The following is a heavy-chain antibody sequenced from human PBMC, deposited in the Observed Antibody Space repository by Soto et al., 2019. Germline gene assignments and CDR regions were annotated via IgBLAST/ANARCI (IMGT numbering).Heavy chain of an antibody. CDR1: GFTFSDYA. D-gene: IGHD2-15*01. J-gene: IGHJ4*02. CDR3: AKCGGLGTPRGRGSCCCPIDY. V-gene: IGHV3-23*01. Sequence: EVLLLDSGGGLVQPGGSLRLSCAVSGFTFSDYAMSWVRQAPGEGLEWVSGISASDTSTYYADSVKGRFTISRDNSKNTLYLQMNSLRDEDTAVYYCAKCGGLGTPRGRGSCCCPIDYWGQGAPVTVSS. CDR2: ISASDTST.